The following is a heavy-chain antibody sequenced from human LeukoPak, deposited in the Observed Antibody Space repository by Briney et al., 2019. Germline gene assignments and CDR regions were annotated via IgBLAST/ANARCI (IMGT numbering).Heavy chain of an antibody. CDR2: IYYSGST. D-gene: IGHD3-3*01. CDR1: GGSISSYY. CDR3: ARGDYDFWSGYYEDYYFDY. J-gene: IGHJ4*02. Sequence: SETLSLTCTVSGGSISSYYWSWIRQPPGKGLEWIGYIYYSGSTNYNPSLKSRGTISVGTSKNQFSLKLSSVPAADTAVYYCARGDYDFWSGYYEDYYFDYWGQGTLVTVSP. V-gene: IGHV4-59*01.